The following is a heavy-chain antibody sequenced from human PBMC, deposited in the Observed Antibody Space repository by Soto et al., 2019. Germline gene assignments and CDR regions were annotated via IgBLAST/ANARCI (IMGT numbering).Heavy chain of an antibody. CDR2: IIPIFGTA. J-gene: IGHJ4*02. D-gene: IGHD3-22*01. V-gene: IGHV1-69*01. CDR1: GGTFSSYA. CDR3: ARVPGGREYYDSSGYSGVDY. Sequence: QVQLVQSGAEVKKPGSSVKVSCKASGGTFSSYAISWVRQAPGQGLEWMGGIIPIFGTANYAQKFQGRVTIPADESTSTAYMELSSLRSEDTAVYYCARVPGGREYYDSSGYSGVDYWGQGTLVTVSS.